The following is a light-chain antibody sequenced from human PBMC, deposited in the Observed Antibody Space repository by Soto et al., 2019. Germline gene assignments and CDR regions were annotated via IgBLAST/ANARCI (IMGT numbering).Light chain of an antibody. CDR2: GAS. J-gene: IGKJ1*01. Sequence: DIPLTQSPSSLSAVVGDRVTITCRASQSIRRYLNWYQQKPGKAPELLIYGASSLQSGVPSRFSGSGSGTDFTLIISSLQPEDFATYYCQQSDSAPWTFGQGTKVEVK. CDR1: QSIRRY. V-gene: IGKV1-39*01. CDR3: QQSDSAPWT.